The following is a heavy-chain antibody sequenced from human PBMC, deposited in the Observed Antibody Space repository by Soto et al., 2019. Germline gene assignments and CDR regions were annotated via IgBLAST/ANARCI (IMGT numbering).Heavy chain of an antibody. V-gene: IGHV1-3*04. Sequence: QVQLVQSGAEVKKPGASVKVSCKASGYIFTSYAMHWVRQAPGQRLEWMGWINTVNGNTEYSQKFQGRVTITRDTSASTAHMELSSLRSEDTAIYYCAIYPTAPPWGQGTLVTVSS. CDR1: GYIFTSYA. D-gene: IGHD5-18*01. CDR3: AIYPTAPP. J-gene: IGHJ5*02. CDR2: INTVNGNT.